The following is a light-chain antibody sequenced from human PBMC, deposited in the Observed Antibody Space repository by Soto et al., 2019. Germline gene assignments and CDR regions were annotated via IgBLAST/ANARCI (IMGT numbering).Light chain of an antibody. CDR2: DNT. V-gene: IGLV1-40*01. Sequence: QSALTQPPSVSGAPGQRVTISCTGSSSNIGAGYDVHWYQQVPGTAPKLLIYDNTNRPSGVPDRLSASKSGTSASLAITGLQAEDEADYYCQSYDSGLSGVVFGGGTKLTVL. J-gene: IGLJ2*01. CDR3: QSYDSGLSGVV. CDR1: SSNIGAGYD.